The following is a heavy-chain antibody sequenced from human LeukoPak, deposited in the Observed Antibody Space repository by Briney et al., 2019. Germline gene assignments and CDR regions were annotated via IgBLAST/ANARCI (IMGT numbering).Heavy chain of an antibody. V-gene: IGHV4-39*01. CDR1: GFTFSSHS. CDR2: THYSGST. J-gene: IGHJ6*03. D-gene: IGHD2-2*01. CDR3: SSNSDDHHYYYMDV. Sequence: GSLRLSCAASGFTFSSHSMTRIRQPPGKGLEWIGTTHYSGSTYYNPSLKSRVTISVDTSKNQFSLKLSSVAAADTAVYYCSSNSDDHHYYYMDVWGKGTTVTVSS.